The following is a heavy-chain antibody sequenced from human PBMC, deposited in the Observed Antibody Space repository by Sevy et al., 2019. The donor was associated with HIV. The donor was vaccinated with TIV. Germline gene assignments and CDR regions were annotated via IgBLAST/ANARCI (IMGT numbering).Heavy chain of an antibody. J-gene: IGHJ4*02. V-gene: IGHV3-7*01. CDR2: IKHDGSDK. CDR1: GFIFSHYW. Sequence: GGSLRLSCAASGFIFSHYWMSWVRQVPGKGLEWVANIKHDGSDKYYVDSVKGRFTISRDNAKSSLYLQMNSLGPEDTAVYYCVRDVAFEANDCWGQGTLVTVSS. CDR3: VRDVAFEANDC.